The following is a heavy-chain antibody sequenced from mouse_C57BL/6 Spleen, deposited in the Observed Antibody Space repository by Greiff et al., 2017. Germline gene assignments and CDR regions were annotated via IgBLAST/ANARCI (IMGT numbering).Heavy chain of an antibody. V-gene: IGHV1-78*01. CDR1: GYTFTDHT. Sequence: VKVVESDAELVKPGASVKISCKVSGYTFTDHTIHWMKQRPEQGLEWIGYIYPRDGSTKYNEKFKGKATLTADKSSSTAYMQLNSLTSEDSAVYFCARESAQATFDYWGQGTTLTVSS. CDR3: ARESAQATFDY. D-gene: IGHD3-2*02. CDR2: IYPRDGST. J-gene: IGHJ2*01.